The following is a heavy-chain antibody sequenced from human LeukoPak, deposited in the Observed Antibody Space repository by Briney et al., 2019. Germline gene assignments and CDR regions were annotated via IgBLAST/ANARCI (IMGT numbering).Heavy chain of an antibody. J-gene: IGHJ3*02. CDR2: INPSGGST. CDR1: GYTFTSYY. Sequence: ASVKVSCKASGYTFTSYYMHWVRQAPGQGLEWMGIINPSGGSTSYAQKFQGRVTMTRDTSTSTAYMELRSLRSDDTAVYYCARDEMNHAFDIWGQGTMVTVSS. V-gene: IGHV1-46*01. CDR3: ARDEMNHAFDI. D-gene: IGHD5-24*01.